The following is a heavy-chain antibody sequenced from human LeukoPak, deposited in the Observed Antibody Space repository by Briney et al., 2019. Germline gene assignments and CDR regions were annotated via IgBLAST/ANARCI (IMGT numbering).Heavy chain of an antibody. D-gene: IGHD2-15*01. CDR3: ASNSIYCSGGSCYEY. J-gene: IGHJ4*02. CDR2: IYSGGST. V-gene: IGHV3-53*01. Sequence: GGSLRLSCAASGFTVSSNYMSWVRQAPGKGLEWVSVIYSGGSTYYADSVKGRFTISRDNSKNTLYLQMNSLRAEDTAVYYCASNSIYCSGGSCYEYWGQGTLVTVSS. CDR1: GFTVSSNY.